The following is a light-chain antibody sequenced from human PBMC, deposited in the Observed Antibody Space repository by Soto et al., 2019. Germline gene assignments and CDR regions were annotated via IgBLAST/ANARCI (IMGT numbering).Light chain of an antibody. CDR1: QSISNNH. CDR2: GTS. V-gene: IGKV3-20*01. J-gene: IGKJ4*01. Sequence: EIVLTQSPGTLSLSPGERVTLSCRASQSISNNHLAWYQQNPGQAPRLLIHGTSNRATGIPDRFSGSGSGTDFTLTFSRLEPEDFAVYYCEYYGSSITFGGGTKVDI. CDR3: EYYGSSIT.